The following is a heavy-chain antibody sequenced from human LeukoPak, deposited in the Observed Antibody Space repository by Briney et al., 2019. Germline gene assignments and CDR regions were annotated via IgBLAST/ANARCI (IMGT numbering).Heavy chain of an antibody. CDR2: INHSGST. Sequence: SETQSLTCAVYGGSFSGYYWSWIRQPPGKGLEWIGEINHSGSTNYNPSLRSRVTISVDTSKNQFSLKLSSVTAADTAVYYCARGRTSSLRRPYYFDYWGQGTLVTVSS. CDR1: GGSFSGYY. J-gene: IGHJ4*02. CDR3: ARGRTSSLRRPYYFDY. V-gene: IGHV4-34*01. D-gene: IGHD4-17*01.